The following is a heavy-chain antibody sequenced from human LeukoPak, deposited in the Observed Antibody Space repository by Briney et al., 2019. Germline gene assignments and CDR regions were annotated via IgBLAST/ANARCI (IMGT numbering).Heavy chain of an antibody. Sequence: GSLRLPCAAPGFTFSSYAIHWGRQAPGKGLEGGAVISYDGSNKYYADSVKGRFTISRDNSKNTLYLQMNSLRAEDTAVYYCASWAMVRGVRLRNFDYWGQGTLVTVSS. CDR1: GFTFSSYA. V-gene: IGHV3-30*04. J-gene: IGHJ4*02. CDR2: ISYDGSNK. CDR3: ASWAMVRGVRLRNFDY. D-gene: IGHD3-10*01.